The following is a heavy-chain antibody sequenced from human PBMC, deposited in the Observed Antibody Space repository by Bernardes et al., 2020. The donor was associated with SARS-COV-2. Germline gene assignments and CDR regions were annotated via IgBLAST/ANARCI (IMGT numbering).Heavy chain of an antibody. CDR3: ARDRERGGRFSGWFDP. V-gene: IGHV4-39*07. CDR1: GGSISSSSYY. J-gene: IGHJ5*02. CDR2: IYYSGST. Sequence: SETLSLTCTVSGGSISSSSYYWGWIRQPTGKGREWIGNIYYSGSTYYNPSLKSRVTISVDKSKNQFSLKLSSVTAADTAVYYCARDRERGGRFSGWFDPWGQGTLVTVSS. D-gene: IGHD2-15*01.